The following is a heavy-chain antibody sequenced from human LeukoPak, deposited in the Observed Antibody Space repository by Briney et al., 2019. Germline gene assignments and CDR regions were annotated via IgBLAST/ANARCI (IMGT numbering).Heavy chain of an antibody. CDR3: AKRVAAAALDY. J-gene: IGHJ4*02. D-gene: IGHD6-13*01. Sequence: GGSLRLSCAASGFTFSSYAMSWVRQAPGKGLEWVSVISGSGVTTYYADSVKGRFTISRDNSKNTLYLQMNSLRAEDTAVYYRAKRVAAAALDYWGQGTLVTVSS. CDR2: ISGSGVTT. V-gene: IGHV3-23*01. CDR1: GFTFSSYA.